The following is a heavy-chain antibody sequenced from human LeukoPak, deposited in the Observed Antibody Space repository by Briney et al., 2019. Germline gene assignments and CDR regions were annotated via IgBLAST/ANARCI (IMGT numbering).Heavy chain of an antibody. Sequence: SETLSLACAVYGGSFSGYYWSWIRQPPGKGLEWIGEINHSGSTNYNPSLKSRVTISVDTSKNQFSLKLSSVTAADTAVYYCARHSILLSPKYAFDIWGQGTMVTVSS. V-gene: IGHV4-34*01. D-gene: IGHD2/OR15-2a*01. CDR3: ARHSILLSPKYAFDI. CDR1: GGSFSGYY. J-gene: IGHJ3*02. CDR2: INHSGST.